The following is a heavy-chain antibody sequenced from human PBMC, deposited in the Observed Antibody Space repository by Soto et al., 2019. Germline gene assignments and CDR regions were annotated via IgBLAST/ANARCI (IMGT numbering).Heavy chain of an antibody. CDR2: IYHSGST. Sequence: SETLSLTCAVSSGSISSSNWWSWVRQPPGKGLEWIGEIYHSGSTNYNPSLKSRVTISVDKSKNQFSLKLSSVTAADTAVYYCAREYSSGWDVSDPFYYYYYMYVWGKGTTVTVSS. V-gene: IGHV4-4*02. CDR3: AREYSSGWDVSDPFYYYYYMYV. CDR1: SGSISSSNW. J-gene: IGHJ6*03. D-gene: IGHD6-19*01.